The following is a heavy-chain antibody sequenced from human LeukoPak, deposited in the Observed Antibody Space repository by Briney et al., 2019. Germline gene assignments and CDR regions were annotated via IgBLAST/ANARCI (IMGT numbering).Heavy chain of an antibody. CDR3: ARRPSDILTGYYPLYYFDY. V-gene: IGHV3-23*01. CDR1: GFTFSSYA. J-gene: IGHJ4*02. Sequence: PGGSLRLSCAASGFTFSSYAMSWVRQAPGKGLEWVSAISGSGGSTYYADSVKGRFTISRDNSKNTLYLQMNSLRAEDTAVYYCARRPSDILTGYYPLYYFDYWGQGTLVTVSS. CDR2: ISGSGGST. D-gene: IGHD3-9*01.